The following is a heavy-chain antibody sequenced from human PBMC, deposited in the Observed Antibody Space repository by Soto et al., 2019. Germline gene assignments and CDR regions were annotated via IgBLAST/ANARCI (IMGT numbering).Heavy chain of an antibody. CDR3: GRVRGMAAHDAFNI. D-gene: IGHD3-10*01. V-gene: IGHV3-11*01. CDR2: ISSSGSTI. CDR1: GFTFSDYY. Sequence: GGSLRLSCAASGFTFSDYYMSWIRQAPGKGLEWVSYISSSGSTIYYADSVKGRFTISRDNAKNSLYLQMNSLRAEDTAVYYCGRVRGMAAHDAFNIWGQGTMVTVPS. J-gene: IGHJ3*02.